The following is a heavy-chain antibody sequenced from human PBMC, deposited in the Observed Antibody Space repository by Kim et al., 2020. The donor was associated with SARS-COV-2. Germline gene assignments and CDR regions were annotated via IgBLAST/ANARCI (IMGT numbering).Heavy chain of an antibody. D-gene: IGHD2-15*01. J-gene: IGHJ6*02. CDR3: ARDPLGYCSGGSCRPDGMDV. CDR2: IWYDGSNK. V-gene: IGHV3-33*01. CDR1: GFTFSSYG. Sequence: GGSLRLSCAASGFTFSSYGMHWVRQAPGKGLEWVAVIWYDGSNKYYADSVKSRFTISRDNSKNTLYLQMNSLRAEDTAVYYCARDPLGYCSGGSCRPDGMDVWGQGTTVTVSS.